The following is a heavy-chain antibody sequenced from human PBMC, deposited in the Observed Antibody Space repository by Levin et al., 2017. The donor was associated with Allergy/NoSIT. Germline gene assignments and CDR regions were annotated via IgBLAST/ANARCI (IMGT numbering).Heavy chain of an antibody. CDR3: ARVPGTCRFFDY. Sequence: GGSLRLSCAASGFTFSSYWMTWVRRAPGKGLEWVANIRQGGSEKFYVDSVKGRFTISRDNAKSSLYLQMNSLRAEDTAVYYCARVPGTCRFFDYWGQGTLVTVSS. CDR1: GFTFSSYW. V-gene: IGHV3-7*01. D-gene: IGHD3-3*01. J-gene: IGHJ4*02. CDR2: IRQGGSEK.